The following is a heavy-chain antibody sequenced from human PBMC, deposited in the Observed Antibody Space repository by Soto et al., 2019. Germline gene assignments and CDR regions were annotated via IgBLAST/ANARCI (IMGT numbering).Heavy chain of an antibody. Sequence: EVQLVESGGGLVQPGGSLKLSCAASGFTFSGSAMHWVRQASGKGLEWVGRIRSKANSYATAYAASVKGRFTISRDDSKTTAYLQMNSRKTDDTPVYYCTSHHSWCQGTLVTVSS. J-gene: IGHJ4*02. CDR1: GFTFSGSA. CDR2: IRSKANSYAT. V-gene: IGHV3-73*02. CDR3: TSHHS.